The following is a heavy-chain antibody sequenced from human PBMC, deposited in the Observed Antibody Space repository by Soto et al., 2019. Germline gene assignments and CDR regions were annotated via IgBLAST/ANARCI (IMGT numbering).Heavy chain of an antibody. Sequence: GGSLRLSCAASGFTFSSYGMHWVRQAPGKGLEWVAVIWYDGSNKYYADSVKGRFTISRDNSKNTLYLQMNSLRAEDTAVYYCARGGGYYYDSSGYPDRIYYYYYGMDVWGQGTTVTVSS. CDR2: IWYDGSNK. J-gene: IGHJ6*02. D-gene: IGHD3-22*01. CDR3: ARGGGYYYDSSGYPDRIYYYYYGMDV. CDR1: GFTFSSYG. V-gene: IGHV3-33*08.